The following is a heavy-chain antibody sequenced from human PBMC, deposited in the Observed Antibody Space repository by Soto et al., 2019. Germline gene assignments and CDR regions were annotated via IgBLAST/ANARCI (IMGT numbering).Heavy chain of an antibody. CDR1: GFTFSSYA. CDR2: ISGSGGST. J-gene: IGHJ3*02. Sequence: EVQLLESGGGLVQPGGSLRLSCAASGFTFSSYAMSWVRQSPGKGLEWVSAISGSGGSTYYADSVKGRFTISRDNSKNTLYLQMNSLRAEDTAVYYCAKWCGYDYIWAQAFDIWGQGTMVTVSS. V-gene: IGHV3-23*01. CDR3: AKWCGYDYIWAQAFDI. D-gene: IGHD3-16*01.